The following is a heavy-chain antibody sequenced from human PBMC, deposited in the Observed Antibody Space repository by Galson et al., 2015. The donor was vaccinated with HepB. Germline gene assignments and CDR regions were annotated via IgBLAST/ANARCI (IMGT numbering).Heavy chain of an antibody. J-gene: IGHJ4*02. V-gene: IGHV3-53*01. CDR2: IGSSGRT. Sequence: SLRLSCAASGFALSGYCMHWVRQVPGKGPVWVSGIGSSGRTYYTDSVKGRFTISRDNSKNTVFLQMNSLRAEDTAEYFCAVNMKRGTSDYWGQGTRVTVSS. CDR3: AVNMKRGTSDY. CDR1: GFALSGYC. D-gene: IGHD1-1*01.